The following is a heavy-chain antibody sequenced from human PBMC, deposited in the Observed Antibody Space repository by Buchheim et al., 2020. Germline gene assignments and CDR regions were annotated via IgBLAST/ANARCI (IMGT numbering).Heavy chain of an antibody. D-gene: IGHD3-3*01. Sequence: EVQLLESRGGWVQPGGSLRLSCAASGFTFSNYAMSWVRQAPGKGLEWVSGISGSGGDTYYADSVKGRFTISRDNSKNTLYLQMNSLRAEDTAVYFCAKDLGYAIFGVVMFYGLDVWGQGTT. V-gene: IGHV3-23*01. CDR3: AKDLGYAIFGVVMFYGLDV. J-gene: IGHJ6*02. CDR1: GFTFSNYA. CDR2: ISGSGGDT.